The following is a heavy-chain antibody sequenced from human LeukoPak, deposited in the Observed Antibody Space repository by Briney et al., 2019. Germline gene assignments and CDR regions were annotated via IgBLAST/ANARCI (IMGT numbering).Heavy chain of an antibody. J-gene: IGHJ4*02. Sequence: PGGSLRLSCAASGFKFDAYPMSWVRHAPGKGLEWVSAISGSGGSTYYADSVKGRFTISRDNSKNTLYLQMNSLRAEDTAVYYCAKFRFAVVGATFDYWGQGTLVTVSS. CDR3: AKFRFAVVGATFDY. V-gene: IGHV3-23*01. D-gene: IGHD1-26*01. CDR2: ISGSGGST. CDR1: GFKFDAYP.